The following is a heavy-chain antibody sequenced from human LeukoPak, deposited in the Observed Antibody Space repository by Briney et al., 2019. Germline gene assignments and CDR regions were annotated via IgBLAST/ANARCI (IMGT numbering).Heavy chain of an antibody. D-gene: IGHD1-26*01. Sequence: PSETLSLTCTVSGGSIKSDGYYWSWIRQPPGKGLEWIGYIYYSGSTNYNPSLKSRVTISVDTSKNQFSLKLSSVTAADTAVYYCARRKLSGNSFDPWGQGTLVTVSS. CDR3: ARRKLSGNSFDP. CDR2: IYYSGST. CDR1: GGSIKSDGYY. V-gene: IGHV4-61*08. J-gene: IGHJ5*02.